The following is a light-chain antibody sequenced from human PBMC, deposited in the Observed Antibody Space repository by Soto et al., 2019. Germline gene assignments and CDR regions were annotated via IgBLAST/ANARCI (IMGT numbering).Light chain of an antibody. Sequence: EIVMTQAPATLSVSPGERATLSCRASQSVSSNLAWYQQKPGQAPRLLIYGASTRPTGIPDRFSGSGSGTDFTLTISSLQPEDFATYYCQQSYSTLLTFGGGTKVDIK. CDR2: GAS. CDR1: QSVSSN. J-gene: IGKJ4*01. CDR3: QQSYSTLLT. V-gene: IGKV3D-15*01.